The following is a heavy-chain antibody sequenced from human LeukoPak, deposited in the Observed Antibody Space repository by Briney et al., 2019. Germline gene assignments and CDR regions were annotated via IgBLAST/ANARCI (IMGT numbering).Heavy chain of an antibody. Sequence: GGSLRLSCAASGFTFSTYSMNWVRQAPGKGLEWVSDISGSGGTTHYADSVKGRFTISRDNSKNVLSLQMNSLTVEDTAVYYCAKERRLTTAFDYWGQGTLVTVSS. CDR2: ISGSGGTT. CDR1: GFTFSTYS. J-gene: IGHJ4*02. D-gene: IGHD4-17*01. V-gene: IGHV3-23*01. CDR3: AKERRLTTAFDY.